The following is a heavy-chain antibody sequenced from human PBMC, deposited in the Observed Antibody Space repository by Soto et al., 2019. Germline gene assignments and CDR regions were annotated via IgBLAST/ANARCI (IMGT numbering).Heavy chain of an antibody. CDR2: IYYSGST. CDR1: GGSISNYY. J-gene: IGHJ6*04. CDR3: ATSSGYYWERDYYYGMDV. Sequence: SETLSLTCTVSGGSISNYYWSWVRQPPGKGLEWMGYIYYSGSTTYNPTLTRRVTISVDTSKNQFSLKLSSVTAADPAVYYCATSSGYYWERDYYYGMDVWGKGPTAAV. V-gene: IGHV4-59*01. D-gene: IGHD3-22*01.